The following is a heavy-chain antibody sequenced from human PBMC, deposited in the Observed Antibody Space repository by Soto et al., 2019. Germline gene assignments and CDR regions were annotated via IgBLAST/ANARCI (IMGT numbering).Heavy chain of an antibody. J-gene: IGHJ4*02. D-gene: IGHD2-2*01. CDR2: ISSSSSYI. CDR3: ARDLAAYCSSASCYPDY. Sequence: GSLRLSCAASGFTFSSYGMNWVRQAPGKGLQWVSSISSSSSYIYHADSVKGRFTISRDNAKNSLYLQMNSLRAEDTAVYYCARDLAAYCSSASCYPDYWGQGTLVTVSS. V-gene: IGHV3-21*01. CDR1: GFTFSSYG.